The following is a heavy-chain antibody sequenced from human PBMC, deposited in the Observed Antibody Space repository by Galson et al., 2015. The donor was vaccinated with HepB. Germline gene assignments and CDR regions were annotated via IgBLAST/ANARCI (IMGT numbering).Heavy chain of an antibody. J-gene: IGHJ4*02. D-gene: IGHD3-10*01. CDR3: ARDRFSFGSGIFGN. CDR1: GFTFSSYS. CDR2: ISGNSKSI. V-gene: IGHV3-48*04. Sequence: SLRLSCAASGFTFSSYSMSWVRQAPGEGPEWVSYISGNSKSIKYADSVNGRFTISIDDAKNSLYLQMSSLRAEDTAFYYCARDRFSFGSGIFGNWGQGALVTVSS.